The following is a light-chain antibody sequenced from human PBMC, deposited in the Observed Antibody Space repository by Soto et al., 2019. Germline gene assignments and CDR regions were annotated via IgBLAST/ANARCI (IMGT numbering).Light chain of an antibody. CDR1: SSDVGAYDF. CDR2: DVT. J-gene: IGLJ2*01. V-gene: IGLV2-14*01. Sequence: QSVLTQPASVSGSPEQSITISCTGTSSDVGAYDFVSWYQHYPGKAPKLVTFDVTHRPPGISDRFSGSKSANTASLTISGLQAEAGVFYYSISKTTRRPLVFGGGTKLPAL. CDR3: ISKTTRRPLV.